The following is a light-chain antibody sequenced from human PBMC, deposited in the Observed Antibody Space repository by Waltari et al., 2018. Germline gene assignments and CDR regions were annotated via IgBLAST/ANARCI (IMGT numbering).Light chain of an antibody. J-gene: IGLJ3*02. CDR3: ATWDDSPTGRWV. CDR2: RND. Sequence: QSVLTQPPSASGTPGQRVTISCSGSQSNVGDNVVNWYHHVPGTAPKLVIYRNDHGPSGVPDRFTASKSGTSASLAISGLQSEDEGDYYCATWDDSPTGRWVFGGGTRVTVL. CDR1: QSNVGDNV. V-gene: IGLV1-44*01.